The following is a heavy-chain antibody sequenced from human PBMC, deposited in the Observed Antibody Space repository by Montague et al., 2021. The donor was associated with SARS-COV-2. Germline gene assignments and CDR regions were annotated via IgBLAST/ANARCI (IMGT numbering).Heavy chain of an antibody. V-gene: IGHV4-61*03. D-gene: IGHD2/OR15-2a*01. CDR2: LYYGGSI. CDR1: DGSVNSGSLY. J-gene: IGHJ3*02. Sequence: SETLSLTCTVSDGSVNSGSLYWSWIRQPPGKGLEWIGYLYYGGSINYNPSLKSRVTISVDTSKNDFSLKLSSVTAADTAVYFCARAYYGVNDAFDIWGHGIMVTVSS. CDR3: ARAYYGVNDAFDI.